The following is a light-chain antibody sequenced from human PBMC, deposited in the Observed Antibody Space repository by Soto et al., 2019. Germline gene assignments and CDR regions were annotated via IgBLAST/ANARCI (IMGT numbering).Light chain of an antibody. CDR1: QNISRW. V-gene: IGKV1-5*01. CDR2: DAS. Sequence: DIQMTQSPSTLSTSVGDRLTITCRATQNISRWLAWYQQKPGKPPKLLIYDASTLESGVPSRFSGSGSGTEFTRPVSSLQPDDFAPYYCQQYNTYQFSFGPGTKVDIK. J-gene: IGKJ3*01. CDR3: QQYNTYQFS.